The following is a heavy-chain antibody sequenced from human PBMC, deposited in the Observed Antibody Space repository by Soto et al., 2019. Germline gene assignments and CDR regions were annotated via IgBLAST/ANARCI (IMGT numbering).Heavy chain of an antibody. CDR1: GFTFSSYS. Sequence: PGGSLRLSCAASGFTFSSYSMNWVRQAPGKGLEWVSSISSSSSYIYYADSVKGRFTISRDNAKNSLYLQMNSLRAEDTAVYYCARDHVIVATIPYFDYWGQGTLVTVSS. CDR2: ISSSSSYI. V-gene: IGHV3-21*01. CDR3: ARDHVIVATIPYFDY. D-gene: IGHD5-12*01. J-gene: IGHJ4*02.